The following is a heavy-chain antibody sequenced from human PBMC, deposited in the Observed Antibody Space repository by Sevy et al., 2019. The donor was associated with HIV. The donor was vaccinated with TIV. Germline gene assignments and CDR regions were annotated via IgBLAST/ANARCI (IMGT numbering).Heavy chain of an antibody. Sequence: GGSLRLSCAASGFTFTSYAMNWVRQAPGKGLDWVSSISGSGRSTYYADSVGDQFTISRDNPKNTLSLQMNSLRADDTAVYYCAKGYCSGGSCPRDYYYYGMDVWGQGTTVTVSS. V-gene: IGHV3-23*01. CDR2: ISGSGRST. J-gene: IGHJ6*02. CDR3: AKGYCSGGSCPRDYYYYGMDV. CDR1: GFTFTSYA. D-gene: IGHD2-15*01.